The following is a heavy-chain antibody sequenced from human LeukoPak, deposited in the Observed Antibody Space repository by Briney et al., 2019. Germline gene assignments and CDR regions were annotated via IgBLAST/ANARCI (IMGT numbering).Heavy chain of an antibody. J-gene: IGHJ4*02. Sequence: PGGSLRLSCAASGFTFSSYSMNWVRQAPGKGLEWVSSIGSSSASIYYAGSVKGRFTISRDNAKNSLYLQMNSLRAEDTAVYYCARDRAIAADYFDYWGQGTLVTVSS. D-gene: IGHD6-13*01. V-gene: IGHV3-21*01. CDR2: IGSSSASI. CDR3: ARDRAIAADYFDY. CDR1: GFTFSSYS.